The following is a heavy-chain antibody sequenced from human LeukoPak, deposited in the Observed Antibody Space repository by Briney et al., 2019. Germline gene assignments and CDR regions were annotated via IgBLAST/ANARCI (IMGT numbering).Heavy chain of an antibody. D-gene: IGHD1-7*01. CDR3: ARELELRGRGLDF. J-gene: IGHJ4*02. Sequence: PSETLSLTCTVSDGSISSYYWSWIRQPAGKGLEWIGRIYTSGNTNYNPSLKSRVTMSVDTSKNQFSLKLSSVTAADTAVYYRARELELRGRGLDFWGQGTLVTVSS. CDR2: IYTSGNT. CDR1: DGSISSYY. V-gene: IGHV4-4*07.